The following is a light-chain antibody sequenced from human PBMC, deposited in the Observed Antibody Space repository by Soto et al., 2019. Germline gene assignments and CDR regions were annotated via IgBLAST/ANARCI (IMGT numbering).Light chain of an antibody. CDR2: GTS. CDR1: QSVSSSY. V-gene: IGKV3D-20*02. CDR3: HQRQYWPPIT. J-gene: IGKJ5*01. Sequence: EIVLTQSPGTLSLSPGERATLSCRAIQSVSSSYFAWYQQKPGQAPRLLIYGTSSRATGIPDRFSGSGSGTDFTLTISSLEPEDFAVYYCHQRQYWPPITFGQGTRLEIK.